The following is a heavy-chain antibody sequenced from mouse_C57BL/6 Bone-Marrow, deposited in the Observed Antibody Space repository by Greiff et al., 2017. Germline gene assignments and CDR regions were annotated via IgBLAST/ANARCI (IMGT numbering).Heavy chain of an antibody. J-gene: IGHJ1*03. D-gene: IGHD2-1*01. CDR3: ARRWRYGNYSYWYFDV. Sequence: EVMLVESGGDLVKPGGSLKLSCAASGFTFSSYGMSWVRQTPDKRLEWVATISSGGSYTYYPDSVKGRFTISRDNAKNTLYLQMSSLKSEDTAMYYCARRWRYGNYSYWYFDVWGTGTTVTVSS. V-gene: IGHV5-6*02. CDR1: GFTFSSYG. CDR2: ISSGGSYT.